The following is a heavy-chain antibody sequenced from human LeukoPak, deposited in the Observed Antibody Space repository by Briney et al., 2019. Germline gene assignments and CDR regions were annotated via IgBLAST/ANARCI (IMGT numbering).Heavy chain of an antibody. CDR3: ARELQDSSGYYLSFSRSLGFDY. CDR2: IYTSGST. D-gene: IGHD3-22*01. V-gene: IGHV4-61*02. J-gene: IGHJ4*02. CDR1: GGSISSGSYY. Sequence: SETPSLTCTASGGSISSGSYYWSWIRQPAGKGLEWIGRIYTSGSTNYNPSLKSRVTISVDTSKNQFSLKLSSVTAADTAVYYCARELQDSSGYYLSFSRSLGFDYWGQGTLVTVSS.